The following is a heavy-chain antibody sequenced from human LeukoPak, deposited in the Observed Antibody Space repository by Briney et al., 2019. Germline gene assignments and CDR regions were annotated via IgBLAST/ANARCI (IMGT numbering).Heavy chain of an antibody. V-gene: IGHV1-69*01. CDR1: GGTFSSYA. CDR2: IIPIFGTA. D-gene: IGHD2-2*01. CDR3: ARGVTGVVPAAAMGGGYYYYGMDV. J-gene: IGHJ6*04. Sequence: SVKVSCKASGGTFSSYAISWVRQAPGQGLEWMGGIIPIFGTANYAQKFQGRVTITADESTSTAYMELSSLRSEDTAVYYCARGVTGVVPAAAMGGGYYYYGMDVWGKGTTVTVSS.